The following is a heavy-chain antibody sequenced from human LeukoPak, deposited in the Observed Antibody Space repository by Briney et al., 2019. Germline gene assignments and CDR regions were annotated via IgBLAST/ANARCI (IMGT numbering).Heavy chain of an antibody. V-gene: IGHV3-53*01. D-gene: IGHD3-22*01. CDR1: GFTVSSNY. Sequence: GGSLRLSCAASGFTVSSNYMNWVRQAPGKGLEWVSLIYSGSSTNYADSVKGRFTISRDNSKNTLYLQMNSLRVEDTAVYYCAKSPRPGSSGYPNLDHWGQGTLVTVSS. CDR2: IYSGSST. CDR3: AKSPRPGSSGYPNLDH. J-gene: IGHJ4*02.